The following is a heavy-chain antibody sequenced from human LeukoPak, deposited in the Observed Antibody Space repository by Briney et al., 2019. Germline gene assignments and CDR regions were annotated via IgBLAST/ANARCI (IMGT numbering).Heavy chain of an antibody. V-gene: IGHV3-23*01. CDR3: AKTPAAHFDY. Sequence: GGSLRLSCAGSGFTFSNFAMTWVRQAPGKGLEWVSTISSSGDATYSADSVKGRFTISRDNSKNTLYLQMNSLRAEDTAVYYCAKTPAAHFDYWGPGTLVTVSS. CDR1: GFTFSNFA. CDR2: ISSSGDAT. J-gene: IGHJ4*02. D-gene: IGHD2-2*01.